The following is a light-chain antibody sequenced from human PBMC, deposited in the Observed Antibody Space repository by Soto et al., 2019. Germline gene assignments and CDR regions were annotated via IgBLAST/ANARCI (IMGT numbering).Light chain of an antibody. J-gene: IGKJ4*02. V-gene: IGKV1-17*01. Sequence: DIQLTQSPSSLSASVGDKVTIPCRASQSIRSYLNWVQQKPGKAPKLLIYDASSLQSGVPSRFSGSGSGTAFTLTISSLQPEDFATYYCLQYNSHPLTFGGGTKVDIK. CDR3: LQYNSHPLT. CDR1: QSIRSY. CDR2: DAS.